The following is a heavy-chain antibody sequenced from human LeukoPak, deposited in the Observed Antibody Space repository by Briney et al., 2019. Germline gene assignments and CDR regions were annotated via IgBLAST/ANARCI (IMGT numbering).Heavy chain of an antibody. D-gene: IGHD5-18*01. CDR1: GYTFTVYY. Sequence: GASVKVSCKPSGYTFTVYYMHWVRQAPGQGLEWMGWINPNRGGTNYAQKFQGKVTMTRDTSSSTAYMELSRLRSDDTAVYYCAGAGVDIAMVFSLGWHYYYYGMDVWGQGVTVSAS. CDR3: AGAGVDIAMVFSLGWHYYYYGMDV. V-gene: IGHV1-2*02. J-gene: IGHJ6*02. CDR2: INPNRGGT.